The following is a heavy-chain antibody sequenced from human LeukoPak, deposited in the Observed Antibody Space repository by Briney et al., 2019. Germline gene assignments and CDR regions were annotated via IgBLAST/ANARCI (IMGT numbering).Heavy chain of an antibody. J-gene: IGHJ5*02. Sequence: GGSLRLSCAASGFTFSDYYMSWIRQAPGKGLEWVSYISSSGSTIYYADSVKGRFTISRDNAKNSLYLQMNSLRAEDTAVYYCARRLWFGDSYWFDPWGQGTLVTVSS. D-gene: IGHD3-10*01. CDR2: ISSSGSTI. CDR3: ARRLWFGDSYWFDP. V-gene: IGHV3-11*01. CDR1: GFTFSDYY.